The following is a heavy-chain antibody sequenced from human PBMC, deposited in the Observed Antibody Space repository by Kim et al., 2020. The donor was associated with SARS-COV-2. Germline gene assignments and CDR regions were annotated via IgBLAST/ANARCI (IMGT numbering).Heavy chain of an antibody. D-gene: IGHD4-17*01. CDR1: GGTFSSYA. Sequence: SVKVSCKASGGTFSSYAISWVRQAPGQGLEWMGGIIPIFGTANYAQKFQGRVTITADESTSTAYMELSSLRSEDTAVYYCARAPPYGDYVSYAFDIWGQGTMVTVSS. CDR2: IIPIFGTA. CDR3: ARAPPYGDYVSYAFDI. J-gene: IGHJ3*02. V-gene: IGHV1-69*13.